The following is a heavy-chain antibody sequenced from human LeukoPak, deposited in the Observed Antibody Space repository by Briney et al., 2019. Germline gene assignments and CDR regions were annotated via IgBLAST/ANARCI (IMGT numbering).Heavy chain of an antibody. J-gene: IGHJ5*02. CDR1: GGPFSGYY. CDR2: INHSGST. V-gene: IGHV4-34*01. Sequence: SETLSLTCAVYGGPFSGYYWSWIRQPPGKGLEWIGEINHSGSTNYNPSLKSRVTISVDTSKNQFSLKLSSVTAADTAVYYCARVHIAVAVHRGRWFDPWGQGTLVTVSS. D-gene: IGHD6-19*01. CDR3: ARVHIAVAVHRGRWFDP.